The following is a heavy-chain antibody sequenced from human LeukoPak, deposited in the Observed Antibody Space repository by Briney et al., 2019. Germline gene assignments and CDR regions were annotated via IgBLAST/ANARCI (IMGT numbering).Heavy chain of an antibody. V-gene: IGHV1-46*01. D-gene: IGHD7-27*01. Sequence: ASVKVSCKASGYTFTSYYMHWVRQAPGQGLEWMGIINPSGGSTSYAQKFQGRVTMTRDSSISTAYMELSGLTSDDTAVFYCARGTGAPNYFDYWGQGTLVTVSS. CDR1: GYTFTSYY. J-gene: IGHJ4*02. CDR2: INPSGGST. CDR3: ARGTGAPNYFDY.